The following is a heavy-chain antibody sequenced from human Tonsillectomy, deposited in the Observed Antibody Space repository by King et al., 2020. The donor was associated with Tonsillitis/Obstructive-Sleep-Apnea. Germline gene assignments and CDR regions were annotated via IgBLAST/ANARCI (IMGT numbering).Heavy chain of an antibody. CDR2: ISYDGSNK. CDR1: GFTFSSYA. D-gene: IGHD1-26*01. CDR3: ARDRTRIVGATTFDY. J-gene: IGHJ4*02. Sequence: VQLVESGGGVVQPGRSLRLSCAASGFTFSSYAMHWVRQAPGKGLEWVAVISYDGSNKYYAESVKGRFTISRDNSKNTLYLQMNSLRAEDTAVYYCARDRTRIVGATTFDYWGQGTLVTVSS. V-gene: IGHV3-30*04.